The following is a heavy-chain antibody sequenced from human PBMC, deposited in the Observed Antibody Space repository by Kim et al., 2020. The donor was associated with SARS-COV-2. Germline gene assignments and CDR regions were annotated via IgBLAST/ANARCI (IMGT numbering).Heavy chain of an antibody. CDR2: ISYDGSNK. CDR3: AKDSDYYDSSGYYNWFDP. Sequence: GGSLRLSCAASGFTFSSYGMHWVRQAPGKGLEWVAVISYDGSNKYYADSVKGRFTISRDNSKNTLYLQMNSLRAEDTAVYYCAKDSDYYDSSGYYNWFDP. CDR1: GFTFSSYG. D-gene: IGHD3-22*01. V-gene: IGHV3-30*18. J-gene: IGHJ5*02.